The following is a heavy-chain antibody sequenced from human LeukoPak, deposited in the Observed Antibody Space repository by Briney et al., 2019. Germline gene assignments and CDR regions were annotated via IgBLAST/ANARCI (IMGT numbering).Heavy chain of an antibody. J-gene: IGHJ3*02. V-gene: IGHV4-39*07. D-gene: IGHD1-26*01. CDR3: ARGLYSGSYGDAFDI. Sequence: SETLSLTCTVSGGSISSSSYYWGWIRQPPGKGLEWIGNIYYSGSTYCNPSLKSRVTISVDTSKNQFSLKLSSVTAADTAVYYCARGLYSGSYGDAFDIWGQGTMVTVSS. CDR2: IYYSGST. CDR1: GGSISSSSYY.